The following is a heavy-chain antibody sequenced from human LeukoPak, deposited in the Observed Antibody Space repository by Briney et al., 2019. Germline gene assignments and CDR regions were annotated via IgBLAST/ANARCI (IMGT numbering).Heavy chain of an antibody. Sequence: GGSLRLSCAASGFTVSSNYMSWVRQAPGKGLEWVSVIYSGGSTYYADSVKGRFTISRHNSKNTLYLQMNSLRAEDTAVYYCARGSGYCSGGSCHHDAFDIWGQGTMVTVSS. CDR1: GFTVSSNY. D-gene: IGHD2-15*01. J-gene: IGHJ3*02. V-gene: IGHV3-53*04. CDR2: IYSGGST. CDR3: ARGSGYCSGGSCHHDAFDI.